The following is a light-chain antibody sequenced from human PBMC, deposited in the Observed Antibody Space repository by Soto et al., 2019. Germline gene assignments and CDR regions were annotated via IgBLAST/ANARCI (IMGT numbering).Light chain of an antibody. CDR3: QQYNNWPPYT. CDR1: QSFSTN. CDR2: DAS. J-gene: IGKJ2*01. Sequence: EIVMPQSPAPLSASPGERANISCRASQSFSTNLAWYQQKPCQAPRLLIYDASTMAIGLPAWFSGSGSGTEFTRTTSCLQSDDFAVYYGQQYNNWPPYTLGQGTKLEI. V-gene: IGKV3-15*01.